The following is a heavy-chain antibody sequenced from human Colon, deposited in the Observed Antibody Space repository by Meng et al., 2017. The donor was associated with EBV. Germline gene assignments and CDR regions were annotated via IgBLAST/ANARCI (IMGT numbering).Heavy chain of an antibody. CDR3: ARWAFIDSYGFDH. CDR2: IYHYGGT. V-gene: IGHV4-4*02. Sequence: QQKLPGSCPGLANPSGALSLTCVDSGGSITERNSWSWVPQPPGKGLEWIGYIYHYGGTNYHPSLKSRVTISVDKSKNQISLKLTSVTAADTAVYYCARWAFIDSYGFDHWGQGTLVTVSS. D-gene: IGHD5-18*01. J-gene: IGHJ4*02. CDR1: GGSITERNS.